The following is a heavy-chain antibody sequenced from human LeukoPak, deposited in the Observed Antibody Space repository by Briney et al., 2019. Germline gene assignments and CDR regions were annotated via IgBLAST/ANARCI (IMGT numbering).Heavy chain of an antibody. D-gene: IGHD3-22*01. Sequence: SETLSLTCTVSGDSISSGSYYWGWIRQPPGKGLEWIGNIYYSGSTYYNPSLKSRVTISVDTSKNQFSLKLSSVTAADTAVYYCARGGLENGYHSNDGFDIWGQGTMVTVSS. CDR1: GDSISSGSYY. J-gene: IGHJ3*02. CDR2: IYYSGST. CDR3: ARGGLENGYHSNDGFDI. V-gene: IGHV4-39*01.